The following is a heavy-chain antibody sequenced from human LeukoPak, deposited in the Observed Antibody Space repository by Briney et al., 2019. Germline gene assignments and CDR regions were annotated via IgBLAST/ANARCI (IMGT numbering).Heavy chain of an antibody. Sequence: GESLKISCKGSGDSFTKYWIGWVRQMPGKGLDWMGVIYPGDSDTRYSPSFQGQVTISADKSISSAYLQWNSLKASDTAMYFCARQEDSSGWILDYWGQGTLVTVSS. V-gene: IGHV5-51*01. CDR2: IYPGDSDT. D-gene: IGHD6-19*01. CDR3: ARQEDSSGWILDY. CDR1: GDSFTKYW. J-gene: IGHJ4*02.